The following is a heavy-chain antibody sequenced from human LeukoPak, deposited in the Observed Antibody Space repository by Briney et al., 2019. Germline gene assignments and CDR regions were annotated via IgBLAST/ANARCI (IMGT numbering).Heavy chain of an antibody. V-gene: IGHV3-7*01. CDR1: GFTFSSYC. CDR3: ARGGSSWIFDY. CDR2: IKQDGSEK. Sequence: GGSLRLSCAASGFTFSSYCISWVRQAPGKGLEWVANIKQDGSEKYYVDSVKGRFTISRDNAKNSLYLQMNSLRAEDTAVYYCARGGSSWIFDYWGQGTLVTVSS. J-gene: IGHJ4*02. D-gene: IGHD6-13*01.